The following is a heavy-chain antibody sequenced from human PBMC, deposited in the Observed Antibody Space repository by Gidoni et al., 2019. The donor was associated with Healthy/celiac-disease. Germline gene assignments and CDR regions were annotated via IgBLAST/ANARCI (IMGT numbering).Heavy chain of an antibody. J-gene: IGHJ5*02. Sequence: QLQLQESGPGLVTPSETLSLTCSVSCGSLRSSSYYWGWIRQPPGKGLEWIGSIYYSGSTYYNPYLKRRVTRSVETSKNQFSLKLSSGTAADTAVYYCARKVGSSGWYVFDPWGQGTLVTVSS. D-gene: IGHD6-19*01. CDR2: IYYSGST. CDR1: CGSLRSSSYY. CDR3: ARKVGSSGWYVFDP. V-gene: IGHV4-39*01.